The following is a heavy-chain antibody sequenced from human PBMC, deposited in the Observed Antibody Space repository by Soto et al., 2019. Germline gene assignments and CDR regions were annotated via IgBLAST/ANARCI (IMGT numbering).Heavy chain of an antibody. D-gene: IGHD2-2*01. Sequence: QVQLQESGPGLVKPSQTLSLTCTVSGGSITSSGYYWSWIRQHPGEGLEWIGFTSNRGSTSYNPSLKSRVTISVDTSPNQFALNLKSVTAADPAVYYCARGGGSTKVDYWGQGTLVTVSP. J-gene: IGHJ4*02. CDR1: GGSITSSGYY. CDR2: TSNRGST. V-gene: IGHV4-31*03. CDR3: ARGGGSTKVDY.